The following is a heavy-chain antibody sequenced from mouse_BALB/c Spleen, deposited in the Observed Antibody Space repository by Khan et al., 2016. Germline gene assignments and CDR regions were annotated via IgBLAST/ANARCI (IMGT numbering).Heavy chain of an antibody. CDR1: GYTFTNYG. Sequence: QIQLVQSGPELKKPGETVKISCKASGYTFTNYGMNWVKQAPGKGLEWMGWINTNTGEPTYAEEFKGRFAFSLETSASTAYSQINNLKNEDTATXFGARTGDYPYYAMDYWGQGTSVTVSS. J-gene: IGHJ4*01. CDR3: ARTGDYPYYAMDY. V-gene: IGHV9-3*02. CDR2: INTNTGEP. D-gene: IGHD2-13*01.